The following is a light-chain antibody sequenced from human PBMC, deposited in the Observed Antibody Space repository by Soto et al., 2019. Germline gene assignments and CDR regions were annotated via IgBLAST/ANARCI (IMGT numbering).Light chain of an antibody. CDR3: QHLHWA. J-gene: IGKJ1*01. CDR2: GVS. CDR1: QEISGY. V-gene: IGKV1-9*01. Sequence: IHLTQSPSSLSASVGDRVTITCRASQEISGYLAWYQQTPGKAPKLLIYGVSTLQDGVSSRFSGRGSGTDFSLTISRLQPEDFATYYCQHLHWAFGRGT.